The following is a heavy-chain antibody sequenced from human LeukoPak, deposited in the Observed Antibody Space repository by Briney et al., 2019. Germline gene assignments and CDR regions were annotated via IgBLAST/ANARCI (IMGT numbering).Heavy chain of an antibody. J-gene: IGHJ4*02. CDR1: GYTFTGYY. V-gene: IGHV1-2*02. CDR2: INPNSGGT. CDR3: ARDSGGDY. D-gene: IGHD2-15*01. Sequence: ASVKVSCKASGYTFTGYYIQWVRQAPGQGLEWMGWINPNSGGTNYAQKFQGRVTMTRDTSTSTAYMDLSGLRSDDTAVYYCARDSGGDYWGQGTLVTVSS.